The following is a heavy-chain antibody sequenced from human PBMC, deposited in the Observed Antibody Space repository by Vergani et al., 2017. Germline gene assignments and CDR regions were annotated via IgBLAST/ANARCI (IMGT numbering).Heavy chain of an antibody. CDR1: GYTFTSYG. V-gene: IGHV1-18*01. CDR2: ISAYNGGT. D-gene: IGHD6-6*01. CDR3: ARGGRPLYYYYGMDV. J-gene: IGHJ6*02. Sequence: QVQLVQSGAEVKKPGASVKVSCKASGYTFTSYGISWVRQAPGQGLEWMGWISAYNGGTNYAQKFQGRVTMTRDTSISTAYMELSRLRSDDTAVYYCARGGRPLYYYYGMDVWGQGTTVTVSS.